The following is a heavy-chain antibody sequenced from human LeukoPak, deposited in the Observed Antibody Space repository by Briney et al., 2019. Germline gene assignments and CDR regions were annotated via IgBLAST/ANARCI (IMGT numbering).Heavy chain of an antibody. CDR1: GASINNNNYY. CDR2: ISYTGTT. V-gene: IGHV4-39*01. CDR3: AKHANPGTTAPFGF. Sequence: PSGTLSLTCAVSGASINNNNYYWGWIRQPPGKGLQWIGSISYTGTTYYNPSLESRVTISVDTSKSQFSLNLTSATVADTAFYYCAKHANPGTTAPFGFWGQGTLVTVSS. J-gene: IGHJ4*02. D-gene: IGHD1-1*01.